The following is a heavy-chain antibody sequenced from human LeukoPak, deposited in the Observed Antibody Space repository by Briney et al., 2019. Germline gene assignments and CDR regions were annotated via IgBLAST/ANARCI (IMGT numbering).Heavy chain of an antibody. CDR2: IRYDGSNK. CDR3: ANLSTYDFVIPGHDAFDI. J-gene: IGHJ3*02. V-gene: IGHV3-30*02. D-gene: IGHD3-3*01. CDR1: GFTFSSYG. Sequence: PGGSLRLSCAASGFTFSSYGMHWVRQAPGKGLEWVAFIRYDGSNKYYADSVKGRFTIPRDNSKNTLYLQMNSLRAEDTAVYYCANLSTYDFVIPGHDAFDIWGQGTMVTVSS.